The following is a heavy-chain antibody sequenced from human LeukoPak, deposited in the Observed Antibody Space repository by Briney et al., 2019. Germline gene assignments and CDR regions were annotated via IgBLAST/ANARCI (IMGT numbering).Heavy chain of an antibody. J-gene: IGHJ5*02. V-gene: IGHV3-21*01. D-gene: IGHD2-2*01. CDR2: TSSSGSYI. CDR3: ARGRGYCDSTSCQNWFDP. Sequence: GGSLRLSCAASGFTYTSYSMNWVRQAPGEGLEWVSSTSSSGSYIYYADSVKGRFTISRDNAKNSLYLQMNSLRAEDTAVYFCARGRGYCDSTSCQNWFDPWGQGTLVTVSS. CDR1: GFTYTSYS.